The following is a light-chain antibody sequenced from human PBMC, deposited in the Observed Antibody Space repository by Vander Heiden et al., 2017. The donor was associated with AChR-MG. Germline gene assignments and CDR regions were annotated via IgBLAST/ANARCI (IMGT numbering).Light chain of an antibody. CDR1: SSNIGSNT. CDR3: AAWDDSLNGHVV. Sequence: QSVLTQPPSASGAPGQRVTTSCSGSSSNIGSNTVNWYQQLPGTAPNLLIYGNNQRPSGVPDRFSGSKSGTSASLAISGLQSEDEADYYCAAWDDSLNGHVVFGGGTKLTVL. V-gene: IGLV1-44*01. J-gene: IGLJ2*01. CDR2: GNN.